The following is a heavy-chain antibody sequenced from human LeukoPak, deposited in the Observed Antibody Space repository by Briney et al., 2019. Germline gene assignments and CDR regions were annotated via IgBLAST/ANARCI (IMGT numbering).Heavy chain of an antibody. Sequence: GRSLRLSCAASGFTFSSYAMHWVRQAPGKGLEWVSSISGSGGRIDYADSVKGRFTISRDNSKNTLSLQMNSLTAEDTAVYYCAKNPRLEGWIYFDSWGQGILVTVSS. CDR2: ISGSGGRI. D-gene: IGHD1-1*01. CDR1: GFTFSSYA. V-gene: IGHV3-23*01. J-gene: IGHJ4*02. CDR3: AKNPRLEGWIYFDS.